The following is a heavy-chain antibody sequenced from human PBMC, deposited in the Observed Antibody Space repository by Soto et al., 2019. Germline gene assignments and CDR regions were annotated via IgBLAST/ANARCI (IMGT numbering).Heavy chain of an antibody. CDR1: GFTFSSYG. Sequence: PGGSLRLSCAASGFTFSSYGMHWVRQAPGKGLEWVAVISYDGGNKYYADSVKGRFTISRDNSKNTLYLQMNSLRAEDTAVYYCAIWEYYFDYWGQVTPVTVSS. CDR3: AIWEYYFDY. V-gene: IGHV3-30*03. J-gene: IGHJ4*02. CDR2: ISYDGGNK. D-gene: IGHD3-3*01.